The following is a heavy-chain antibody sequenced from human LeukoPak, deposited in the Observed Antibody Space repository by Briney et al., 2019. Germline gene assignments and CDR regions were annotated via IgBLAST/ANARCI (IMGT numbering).Heavy chain of an antibody. J-gene: IGHJ4*02. CDR2: IKQDGSQK. CDR3: ARDER. CDR1: GFTIRSYW. Sequence: GGSLRLSCAASGFTIRSYWMSWVRQAPGKGLEWVANIKQDGSQKDYVDSVKGRFTISRDNAKNSLYLQMNSLRAEDTAVYYCARDERWGQGTLVTVSS. V-gene: IGHV3-7*01.